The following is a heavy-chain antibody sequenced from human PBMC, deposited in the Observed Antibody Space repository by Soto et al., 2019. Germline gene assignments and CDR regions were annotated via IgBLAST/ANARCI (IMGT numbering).Heavy chain of an antibody. CDR2: MSYDGSNK. CDR3: ARDGGAY. Sequence: QVQLVESGGGVVQPGRSLRLSCAASGFTFSSYAMHWVRRAPGKGLEWMAVMSYDGSNKYYADSVKGRFIISRDNSKNTLYLHMNSLRPEDTELYYCARDGGAYWGQGTRVIVSA. D-gene: IGHD3-16*01. CDR1: GFTFSSYA. V-gene: IGHV3-30-3*01. J-gene: IGHJ4*02.